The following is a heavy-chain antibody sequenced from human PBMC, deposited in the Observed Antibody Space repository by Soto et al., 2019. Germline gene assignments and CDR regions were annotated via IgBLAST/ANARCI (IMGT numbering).Heavy chain of an antibody. CDR1: GGSISSGDYY. CDR3: AREPAARPENLFDY. D-gene: IGHD6-6*01. V-gene: IGHV4-30-4*01. CDR2: IYYSGST. J-gene: IGHJ4*02. Sequence: SETLSLTCTVSGGSISSGDYYWSWIRQPPGKGLEWIGYIYYSGSTYYNPSLKSRVTISVDTSKNQFSLKLSSVTAADTAVYYCAREPAARPENLFDYWGQGTLVTVSS.